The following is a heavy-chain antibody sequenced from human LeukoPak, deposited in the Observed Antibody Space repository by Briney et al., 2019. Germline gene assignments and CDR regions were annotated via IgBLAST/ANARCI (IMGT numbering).Heavy chain of an antibody. D-gene: IGHD1-26*01. Sequence: GGSLRLSCAASGFTFSNAWMSWVRQAPGKGLEWVGRIKSKTDGGTTDYAAPVKGRVTISRDDSKNTLYLQMNSLKTEDTAVYYCTTDEWELHFDYCGQGTLVTVSS. CDR2: IKSKTDGGTT. J-gene: IGHJ4*02. CDR3: TTDEWELHFDY. V-gene: IGHV3-15*01. CDR1: GFTFSNAW.